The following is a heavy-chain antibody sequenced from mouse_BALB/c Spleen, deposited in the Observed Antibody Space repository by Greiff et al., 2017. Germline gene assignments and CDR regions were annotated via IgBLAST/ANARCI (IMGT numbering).Heavy chain of an antibody. J-gene: IGHJ4*01. V-gene: IGHV3-2*02. CDR2: ISYSGST. Sequence: EVKLVESGPGLVKPSQSLSLTCTVTGYSITSDYAWNWIRQFPGNKLEWMGYISYSGSTSYNPSLKSRISITRDTSKNQFFLQLNSVTTEDTATYYCARCGDVGAMDYWGQGTSVTVSS. CDR3: ARCGDVGAMDY. CDR1: GYSITSDYA.